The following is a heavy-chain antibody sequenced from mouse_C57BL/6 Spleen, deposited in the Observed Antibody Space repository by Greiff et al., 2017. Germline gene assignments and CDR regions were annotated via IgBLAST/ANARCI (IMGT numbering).Heavy chain of an antibody. D-gene: IGHD2-12*01. J-gene: IGHJ4*01. V-gene: IGHV5-12*01. Sequence: EVKLMESGGGLVQPGGSLKLSCAASGFTFSDYYMYWVRQTPEKRLEWVAYISNGGGSTYYPDTVKGRFTISRDNAKNTLYLQMRRLNAEDTAMYYCAGYYRAMDYWGQGTSGTVSS. CDR2: ISNGGGST. CDR1: GFTFSDYY. CDR3: AGYYRAMDY.